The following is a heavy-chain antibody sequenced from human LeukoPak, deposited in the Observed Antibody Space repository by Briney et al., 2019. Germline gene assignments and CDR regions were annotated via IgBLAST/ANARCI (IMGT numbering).Heavy chain of an antibody. Sequence: SQTLSLTCTASSGAMNSCLYYWTWIRQPAGKGLEWIGRISSTGSTTYNPSLKSRGTISLDTSKNYFSLKVTSVTAADTAVYYCARETQEVYTSSWGLYDSYYYMDAWGNGTTVTVSS. V-gene: IGHV4-61*02. CDR3: ARETQEVYTSSWGLYDSYYYMDA. J-gene: IGHJ6*03. D-gene: IGHD6-13*01. CDR2: ISSTGST. CDR1: SGAMNSCLYY.